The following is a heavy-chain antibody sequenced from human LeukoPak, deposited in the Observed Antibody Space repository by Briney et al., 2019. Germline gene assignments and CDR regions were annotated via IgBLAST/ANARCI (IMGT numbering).Heavy chain of an antibody. CDR1: GFTFDDHT. D-gene: IGHD1-14*01. Sequence: GGSLRLSCAASGFTFDDHTMHWVRQAPGKGLEWVSISSWDDNTEYYADSVKGRFTISRDNSKTSLYLQMNSLRTEDTVVYYCGKGPRRCTGCDGFDILGQGTMVTVSS. V-gene: IGHV3-43*01. CDR3: GKGPRRCTGCDGFDI. CDR2: SSWDDNTE. J-gene: IGHJ3*02.